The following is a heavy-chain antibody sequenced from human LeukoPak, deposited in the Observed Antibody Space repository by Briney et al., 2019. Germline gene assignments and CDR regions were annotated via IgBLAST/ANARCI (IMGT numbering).Heavy chain of an antibody. CDR2: ISSSGSTI. CDR3: ARETDSTLFDY. J-gene: IGHJ4*02. V-gene: IGHV3-48*03. Sequence: GSLRLSCAASGFTFSIYEMNWVRQAPGKGLEWVPYISSSGSTIYYADSVKGRFTIPRDNAKNSLSLQMNSLRAEDTAVYYCARETDSTLFDYWGQGTLVTVSS. CDR1: GFTFSIYE. D-gene: IGHD2-2*01.